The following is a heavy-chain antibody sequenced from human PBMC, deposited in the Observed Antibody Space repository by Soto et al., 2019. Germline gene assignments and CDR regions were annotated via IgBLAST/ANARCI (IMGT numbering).Heavy chain of an antibody. D-gene: IGHD3-16*01. CDR1: GGSISSSSYY. Sequence: QLQLQESGPGLVKPSETLSLTCTVSGGSISSSSYYWGWIRQPPGKGLEWIGSIYYSGSTYYNPSLKSRVTISVDTSKNQCSLKLSSVTAADTAVYYCASLDYYYYGMDVWGQGTTVTVSS. J-gene: IGHJ6*02. CDR2: IYYSGST. V-gene: IGHV4-39*01. CDR3: ASLDYYYYGMDV.